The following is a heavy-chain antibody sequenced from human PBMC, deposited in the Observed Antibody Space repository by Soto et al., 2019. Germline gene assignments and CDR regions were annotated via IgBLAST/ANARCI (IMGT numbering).Heavy chain of an antibody. Sequence: QVQLGQSGAEVKKPGSSVKVSCKASGYTFTSYGISWVRQAPGQGLERMGWSSAYNGKPNYPQKLQGRVTMTTDTSKSTAYMELRSLRSDDTAVYYCARAVRFLEWSLYTIDYWGQGALVTVSS. J-gene: IGHJ4*02. CDR1: GYTFTSYG. CDR2: SSAYNGKP. D-gene: IGHD3-3*01. CDR3: ARAVRFLEWSLYTIDY. V-gene: IGHV1-18*01.